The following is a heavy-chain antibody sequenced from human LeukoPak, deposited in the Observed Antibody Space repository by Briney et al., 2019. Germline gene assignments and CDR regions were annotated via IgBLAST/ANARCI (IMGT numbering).Heavy chain of an antibody. CDR1: GGTFSSYA. V-gene: IGHV1-69*13. D-gene: IGHD1-26*01. J-gene: IGHJ6*03. CDR3: ARDQSEGSYYYYYYMDV. CDR2: IIPIFGTA. Sequence: SVKVSCKASGGTFSSYAISWVRQAPGQGLEWMGGIIPIFGTANYAQKFQGRVTITADESTSTAYMELSSLRSEDTAVYYCARDQSEGSYYYYYYMDVWGKGTTVTVSS.